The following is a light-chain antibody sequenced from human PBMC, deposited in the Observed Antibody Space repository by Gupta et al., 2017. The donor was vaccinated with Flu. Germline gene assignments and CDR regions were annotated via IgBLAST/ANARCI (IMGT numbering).Light chain of an antibody. CDR3: AAGDDSVTALSAEDSRTGLWV. CDR1: NIGSSV. J-gene: IGLJ3*02. Sequence: NIGSSVVSWYQNSTGKAPRLLNSNGNQRHSGVPERFYGSKAGTAASLTIGGLQSEDGADYYWAAGDDSVTALSAEDSRTGLWVFGGGTKLTVL. V-gene: IGLV1-44*01. CDR2: NGN.